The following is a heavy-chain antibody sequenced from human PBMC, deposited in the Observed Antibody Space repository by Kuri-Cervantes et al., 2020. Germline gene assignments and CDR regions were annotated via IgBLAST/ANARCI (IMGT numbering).Heavy chain of an antibody. Sequence: ESLKISCTVSGGSISSSSYYWGWIRQPPGKGLEWIGYIYYSGSTNYNPSLKSRVTISVDTSKNQFSLKLSSVTAADTAVYYCARGPPYIVVVTAPRQQDASDIWGQGTMVTVSS. J-gene: IGHJ3*02. CDR3: ARGPPYIVVVTAPRQQDASDI. CDR2: IYYSGST. CDR1: GGSISSSSYY. D-gene: IGHD2-21*02. V-gene: IGHV4-61*05.